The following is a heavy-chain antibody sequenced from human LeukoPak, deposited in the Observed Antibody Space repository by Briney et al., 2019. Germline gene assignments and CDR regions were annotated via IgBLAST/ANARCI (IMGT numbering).Heavy chain of an antibody. CDR3: AREVAPLYFHYGMDV. J-gene: IGHJ6*01. CDR1: GFTFSSYG. CDR2: TWYDGRNN. V-gene: IGHV3-33*01. Sequence: PGGSLRLSFAASGFTFSSYGMHGFRQAPGKGLEGVAVTWYDGRNNYYAASVKGRFTISRDDSKTTVYLLMNSLRAEDTAVYYCAREVAPLYFHYGMDVWGEGTTVTVSS. D-gene: IGHD2-21*01.